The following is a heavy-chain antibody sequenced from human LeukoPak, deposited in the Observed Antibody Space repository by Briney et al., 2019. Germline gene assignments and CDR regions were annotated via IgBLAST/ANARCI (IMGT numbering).Heavy chain of an antibody. CDR1: GGTFSSYA. J-gene: IGHJ4*02. V-gene: IGHV1-69*06. D-gene: IGHD6-19*01. CDR3: ARESSSGLPLNFDY. CDR2: IIPIFGTA. Sequence: GSSVKVSCKASGGTFSSYAISWVRQAPGQGLEWMGGIIPIFGTANYAQKFQGRVTITADKSTSTAYMELSSLRSEDTAVYYCARESSSGLPLNFDYWGQGTLVTVSS.